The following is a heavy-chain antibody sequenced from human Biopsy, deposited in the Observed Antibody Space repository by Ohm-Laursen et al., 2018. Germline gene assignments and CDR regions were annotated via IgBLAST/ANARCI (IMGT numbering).Heavy chain of an antibody. Sequence: SETLSLTWGVSGGSISSRNHYWGWLRQPPGKGLEWIGHVYYSGSTFHNSSLESRVTVSVDTSKNQFHLRLTSMSASDTAVYYCARHSLDDFWSGAHYYFDYWGLGTLVTVSS. CDR2: VYYSGST. CDR1: GGSISSRNHY. D-gene: IGHD3-3*01. V-gene: IGHV4-39*01. J-gene: IGHJ4*02. CDR3: ARHSLDDFWSGAHYYFDY.